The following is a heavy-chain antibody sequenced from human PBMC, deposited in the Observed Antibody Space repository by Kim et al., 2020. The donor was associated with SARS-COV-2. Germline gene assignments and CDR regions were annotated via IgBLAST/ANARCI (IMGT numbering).Heavy chain of an antibody. Sequence: SETLSLTCAVYGGSFSGYYWSWIRQPPGKGLEWIGEINHSGSTNYNPSLKSRVTISVDTSKNQFSLKLSSVTAADTAVYYCARYGYGDFNPEGEGLNYWYFDLWGRGTLVTVSS. D-gene: IGHD4-17*01. V-gene: IGHV4-34*01. CDR3: ARYGYGDFNPEGEGLNYWYFDL. J-gene: IGHJ2*01. CDR2: INHSGST. CDR1: GGSFSGYY.